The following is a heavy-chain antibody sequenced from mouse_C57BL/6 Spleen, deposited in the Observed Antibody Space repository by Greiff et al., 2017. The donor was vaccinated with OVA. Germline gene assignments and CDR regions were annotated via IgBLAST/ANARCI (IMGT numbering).Heavy chain of an antibody. J-gene: IGHJ4*01. V-gene: IGHV5-4*01. CDR1: GFTFSSYA. D-gene: IGHD4-1*01. Sequence: EVMLVESGGGLVKPGGSLKLSCAASGFTFSSYAMSWVRQTPEKRLEWVATISDGGSYTYYPDNVKGRFTISRDNAKNNLYLQMSHLKSEDTAMYYCARDTGTSAMDYWGQGTSVTVSS. CDR2: ISDGGSYT. CDR3: ARDTGTSAMDY.